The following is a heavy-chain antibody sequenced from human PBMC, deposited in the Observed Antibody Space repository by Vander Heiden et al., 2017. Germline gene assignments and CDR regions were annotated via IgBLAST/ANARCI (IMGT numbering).Heavy chain of an antibody. J-gene: IGHJ4*02. CDR2: ISYDGSNK. Sequence: QVQLVESGGGVVQHGRSLRLSCAASGFTLSSYAMHWVRQAPGKGLEWVAVISYDGSNKYYADSVKGRFTISRDNSKNTLYLQMNSLRAEDTAVYYCAREGRDGYNVVDYWGQGTLVTVSS. CDR1: GFTLSSYA. D-gene: IGHD5-12*01. CDR3: AREGRDGYNVVDY. V-gene: IGHV3-30-3*01.